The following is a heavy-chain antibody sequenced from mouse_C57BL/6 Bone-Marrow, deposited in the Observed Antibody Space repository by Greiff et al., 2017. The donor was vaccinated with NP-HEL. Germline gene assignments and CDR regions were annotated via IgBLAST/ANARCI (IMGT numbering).Heavy chain of an antibody. CDR1: GFTFSDYG. CDR3: ARREDYYGPFDY. CDR2: ISSGSSTI. D-gene: IGHD1-1*01. V-gene: IGHV5-17*01. J-gene: IGHJ2*01. Sequence: EVNLVESGGGLVKPGGSLKLSCAASGFTFSDYGMHWVRQAPEKGLEWVAYISSGSSTIYYADTVKGRFTISRDNAKNTLFLQMTSLRSEDTAMYYCARREDYYGPFDYWGQGTTLTVSS.